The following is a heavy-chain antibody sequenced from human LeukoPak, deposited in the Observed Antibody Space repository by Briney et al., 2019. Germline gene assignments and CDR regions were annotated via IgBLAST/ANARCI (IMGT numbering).Heavy chain of an antibody. CDR2: INHSGST. CDR3: ARGRASPSGIAAAGKGDY. Sequence: SSETLSLTCAVYGGSFSGYYWSWIRQPPGKGLEWIGEINHSGSTNYNPSLKSRVTISVDTSKNQFSLKLSSVTAADTAVYYCARGRASPSGIAAAGKGDYWGQGTLVTVSS. D-gene: IGHD6-13*01. CDR1: GGSFSGYY. V-gene: IGHV4-34*01. J-gene: IGHJ4*02.